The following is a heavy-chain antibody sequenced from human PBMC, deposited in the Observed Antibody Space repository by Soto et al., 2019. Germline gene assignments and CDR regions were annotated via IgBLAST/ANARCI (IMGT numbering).Heavy chain of an antibody. V-gene: IGHV3-30*18. CDR1: RFTFSSYG. CDR2: ISYDGSDK. CDR3: AKDRGSSGWFGVDV. D-gene: IGHD6-19*01. Sequence: QVQVVESVGGVVQPGRSLRLSCAAARFTFSSYGMHWVRQAPGKGLQWVAVISYDGSDKYYADSVKGRFTISRDNSKSTLYLQMNSLRAEDTAVYYWAKDRGSSGWFGVDVWGQGTTVTVSS. J-gene: IGHJ6*02.